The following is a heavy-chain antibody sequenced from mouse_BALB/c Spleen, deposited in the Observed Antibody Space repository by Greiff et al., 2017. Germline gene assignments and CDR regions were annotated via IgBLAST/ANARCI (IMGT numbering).Heavy chain of an antibody. CDR1: GFTFSSYG. CDR3: ASLGEDY. Sequence: EVQVVESGGDLVKPGGSLKLSCAASGFTFSSYGMSWVRQTPDKRLEWVATISSGGSYTYYPDSVKGRFPISRDNAKNTLYLQMSSLKSEDTAMYYCASLGEDYWGQGTTLTVSS. D-gene: IGHD4-1*01. J-gene: IGHJ2*01. CDR2: ISSGGSYT. V-gene: IGHV5-6*01.